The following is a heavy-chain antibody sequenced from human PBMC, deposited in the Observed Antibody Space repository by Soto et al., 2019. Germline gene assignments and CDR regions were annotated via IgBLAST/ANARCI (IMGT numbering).Heavy chain of an antibody. Sequence: EVQLLESGGGLVQPGGSLRLSCAASGFTFSSYAMSWVRQAPGKGLEWVSAISGSGGSTYYADSVKGRFTISRDKSKNTLYLQMNSLRAEDTAVYYCARSATVTPGAFDIWGQGTMVTVSS. CDR3: ARSATVTPGAFDI. V-gene: IGHV3-23*01. CDR2: ISGSGGST. J-gene: IGHJ3*02. D-gene: IGHD4-17*01. CDR1: GFTFSSYA.